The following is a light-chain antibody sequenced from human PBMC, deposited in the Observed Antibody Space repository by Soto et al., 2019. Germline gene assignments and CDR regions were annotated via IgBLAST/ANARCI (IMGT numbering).Light chain of an antibody. V-gene: IGKV3-15*01. CDR1: QSVSGN. J-gene: IGKJ1*01. Sequence: EIVMRQSPATLAVSPGERATLSCRASQSVSGNLAWYQQKPGQASRLLIYGASTRATGIPARFSGSGSGTEFTLTISSLQSEDFALYYCQQYNNWLWTFGQGTKVDIK. CDR3: QQYNNWLWT. CDR2: GAS.